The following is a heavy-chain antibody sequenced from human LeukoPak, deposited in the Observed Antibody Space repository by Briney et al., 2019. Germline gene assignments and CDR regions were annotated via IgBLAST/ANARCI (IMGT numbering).Heavy chain of an antibody. CDR2: IYYSGST. J-gene: IGHJ5*02. CDR3: ARQGDWFDP. Sequence: SETLSLTCTVSGGSISSYYWSWIRQPPGKGLEWIGYIYYSGSTNYNPSLKSRVTISVDTSKNQFSLRLSSVTAADTAVYYCARQGDWFDPWGQGTLVTVSS. V-gene: IGHV4-59*08. CDR1: GGSISSYY.